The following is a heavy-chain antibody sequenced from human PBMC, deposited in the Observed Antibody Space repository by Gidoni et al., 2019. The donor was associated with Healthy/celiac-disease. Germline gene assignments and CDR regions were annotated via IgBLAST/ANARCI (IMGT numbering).Heavy chain of an antibody. CDR1: GGTFSSYA. Sequence: QVQLVQSGAEVKKPGSSVKVSCKASGGTFSSYAISWVRQAPGQGLEWMGGIIPIFGTANYAQKFQGRVTITADESTSTAYMELSSLRSEDTAVYYCASTLGEWEPRGGAFDIWGQGTMVTVSS. CDR2: IIPIFGTA. J-gene: IGHJ3*02. CDR3: ASTLGEWEPRGGAFDI. D-gene: IGHD1-26*01. V-gene: IGHV1-69*01.